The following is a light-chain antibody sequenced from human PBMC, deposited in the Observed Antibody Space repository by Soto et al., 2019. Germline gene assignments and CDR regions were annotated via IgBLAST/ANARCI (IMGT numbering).Light chain of an antibody. CDR2: GAS. J-gene: IGKJ2*01. V-gene: IGKV3-20*01. Sequence: EIGLTQSPGTLSLSPGERATISCRASQSVSSSYLAWYQQKPGQAPRLLIYGASSRATGIPDRFSGSGSGTDFTLTISRLESEDFAMYYCQQYDSSPYTFGQGTKLEIK. CDR1: QSVSSSY. CDR3: QQYDSSPYT.